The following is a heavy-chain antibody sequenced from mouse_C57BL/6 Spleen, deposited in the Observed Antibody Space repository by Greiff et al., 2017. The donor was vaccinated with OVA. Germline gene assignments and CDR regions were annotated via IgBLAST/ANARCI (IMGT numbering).Heavy chain of an antibody. D-gene: IGHD2-3*01. CDR2: IHPNSGST. CDR1: GYTFTSYW. CDR3: ARWFYDGYYYFDY. V-gene: IGHV1-64*01. Sequence: VKLQQPGAELVKPGASVKLSCKASGYTFTSYWMHWVKQRPGQGLEWIGMIHPNSGSTNYNEKFKSKATLTVDKSSSTAYMQLSSLTSEDSAVYYCARWFYDGYYYFDYWGQGTTLTVSS. J-gene: IGHJ2*01.